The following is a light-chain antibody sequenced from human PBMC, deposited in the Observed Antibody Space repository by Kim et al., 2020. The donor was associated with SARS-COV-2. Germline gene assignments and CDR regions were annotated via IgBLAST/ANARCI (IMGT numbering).Light chain of an antibody. J-gene: IGKJ3*01. V-gene: IGKV3D-20*01. CDR2: DAS. CDR1: QSVSSSY. Sequence: SPEERATLSCGASQSVSSSYLAWYQLKPGRAPRLLIYDASSRSTGIPDSFSGSGSETVFTLTISSLVSEGFAVYYCQQYGSSPFTFGPGTKVDIK. CDR3: QQYGSSPFT.